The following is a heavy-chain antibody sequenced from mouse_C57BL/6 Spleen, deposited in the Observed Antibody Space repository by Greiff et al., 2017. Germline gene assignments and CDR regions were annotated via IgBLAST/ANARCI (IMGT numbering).Heavy chain of an antibody. CDR3: ARSRSPGDYFDY. CDR2: INPSNGGT. Sequence: VQLQQPGTELVKPGASVKLSCKASGYTFTSYWMHWVKQRPGQGLEWIGNINPSNGGTHYNEKFKSKATLTVDKSSSTAYMQLSSLTSGDSGVYYWARSRSPGDYFDYGGQGTTLTVSS. V-gene: IGHV1-53*01. CDR1: GYTFTSYW. D-gene: IGHD1-1*01. J-gene: IGHJ2*01.